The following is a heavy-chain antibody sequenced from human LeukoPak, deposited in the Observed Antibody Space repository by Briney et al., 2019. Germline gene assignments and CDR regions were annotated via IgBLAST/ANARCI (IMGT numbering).Heavy chain of an antibody. V-gene: IGHV1-2*02. CDR3: ARDHIDGEWGGDYYDSSGYQDY. D-gene: IGHD3-22*01. CDR2: INPNSGGT. Sequence: ASVTVSCKASGYTFTGYYMHWVRQAPGQGLEWMGWINPNSGGTNYAQKFQGRVTMTRDTSISTAYMELSRLRSDDTAVYYCARDHIDGEWGGDYYDSSGYQDYWGQGTLVTVSS. J-gene: IGHJ4*02. CDR1: GYTFTGYY.